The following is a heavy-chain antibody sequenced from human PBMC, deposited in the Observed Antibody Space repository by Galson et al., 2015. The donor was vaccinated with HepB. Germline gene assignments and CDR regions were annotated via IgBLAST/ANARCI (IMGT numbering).Heavy chain of an antibody. CDR1: GFTFSTSV. J-gene: IGHJ4*02. CDR3: AKGGFRGFCSSGNCSFDY. D-gene: IGHD2-15*01. V-gene: IGHV3-23*01. CDR2: ISGSSVGT. Sequence: SLRLSCAASGFTFSTSVMNWVRQGPGKGLEWVSSISGSSVGTYYADSVKGRFAISRDNSQNTVYLQMNSLRAEDTAVYYCAKGGFRGFCSSGNCSFDYWGRGTLVTVSS.